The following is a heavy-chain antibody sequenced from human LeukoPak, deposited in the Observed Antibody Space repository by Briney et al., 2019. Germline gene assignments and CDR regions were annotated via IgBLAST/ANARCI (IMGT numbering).Heavy chain of an antibody. Sequence: SETLSLTCTVSGYSISSGYYWGWIRQPPGKGLEWIGSIYHSGRTYYNPSLKSRVTISVDTSKNQFSLKLSSVTAADTAVYYCARGLNIDYWGQGTLVTVSS. D-gene: IGHD2/OR15-2a*01. CDR1: GYSISSGYY. V-gene: IGHV4-38-2*02. CDR2: IYHSGRT. J-gene: IGHJ4*02. CDR3: ARGLNIDY.